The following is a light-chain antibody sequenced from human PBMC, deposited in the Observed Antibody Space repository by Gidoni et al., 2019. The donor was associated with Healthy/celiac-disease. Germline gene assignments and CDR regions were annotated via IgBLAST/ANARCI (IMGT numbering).Light chain of an antibody. V-gene: IGLV3-10*01. J-gene: IGLJ2*01. Sequence: SYELPQPPSVSVSPGQTARITCSGDALPKKYAYWYQQKSGQAPVLVIYEDSKRPSGIPERFSGSSSGTMATLTISGAQVEDEADYYCYSTDSSGNRFGGGTKLTVL. CDR3: YSTDSSGNR. CDR2: EDS. CDR1: ALPKKY.